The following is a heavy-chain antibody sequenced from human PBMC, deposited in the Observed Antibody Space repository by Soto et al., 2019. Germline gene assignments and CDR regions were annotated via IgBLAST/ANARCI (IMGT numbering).Heavy chain of an antibody. D-gene: IGHD3-22*01. V-gene: IGHV3-30-3*01. Sequence: VGSLRLSCAASGFTFSSYAMHWVRQAPGKGLEWVAVISYDGSNKYYADSVKGRFTISRDNSKNTLYLQMNSLRAEDTAVYYCARMAATTMIVGPFDYWGQGTLVTVSS. CDR2: ISYDGSNK. CDR3: ARMAATTMIVGPFDY. J-gene: IGHJ4*02. CDR1: GFTFSSYA.